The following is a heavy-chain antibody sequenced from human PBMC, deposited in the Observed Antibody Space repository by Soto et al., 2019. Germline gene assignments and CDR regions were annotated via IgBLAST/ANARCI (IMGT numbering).Heavy chain of an antibody. CDR1: GADINTYS. Sequence: ASETLSLTCSVSGADINTYSWTWIRQPAGKGLEWIGRIYTSASINYNPSLKGRVTLSVDTSTNQVSLRLASVTAADTAIYYCARDREAGYNFYYGMDVWGQGTTVTVSS. CDR3: ARDREAGYNFYYGMDV. D-gene: IGHD6-19*01. V-gene: IGHV4-4*07. J-gene: IGHJ6*02. CDR2: IYTSASI.